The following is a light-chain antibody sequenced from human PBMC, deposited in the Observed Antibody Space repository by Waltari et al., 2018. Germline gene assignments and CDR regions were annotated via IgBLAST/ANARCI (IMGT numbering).Light chain of an antibody. CDR1: NIGSKS. V-gene: IGLV3-21*04. CDR3: LVWHSTIDHQGV. Sequence: SYVVTQSPSVSVAPGETARITCGGANIGSKSVHWYQQRPGQAPGLVIPYDSDRPSGIPERFSGSNSGNTATLTISWVEAEDEADYYCLVWHSTIDHQGVFGGGTKLTVL. CDR2: YDS. J-gene: IGLJ2*01.